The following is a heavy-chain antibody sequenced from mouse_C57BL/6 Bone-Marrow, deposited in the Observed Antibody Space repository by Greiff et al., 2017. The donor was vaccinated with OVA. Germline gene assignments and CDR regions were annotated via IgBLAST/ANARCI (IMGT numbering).Heavy chain of an antibody. Sequence: QVQLQQPGAELVKPGASVKMSCKASGYTFTSYWITWVKQRPGQGLEWIGDIYPGSGSTNSNEKFKSKATLTVDTSSSTAYMQLSSLTSEDSAVYYCASRGGYDGYFDVWGTGTTVTVSS. J-gene: IGHJ1*03. D-gene: IGHD2-2*01. CDR2: IYPGSGST. CDR1: GYTFTSYW. CDR3: ASRGGYDGYFDV. V-gene: IGHV1-55*01.